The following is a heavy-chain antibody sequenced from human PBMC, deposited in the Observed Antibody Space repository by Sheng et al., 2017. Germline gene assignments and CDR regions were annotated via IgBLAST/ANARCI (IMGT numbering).Heavy chain of an antibody. J-gene: IGHJ3*02. CDR2: IYHSGST. CDR1: GYSISSGYY. V-gene: IGHV4-38-2*02. CDR3: ARDLSIPRDIVVVPAAGAFDI. Sequence: QVQLQESGPGLVKPSETLSLTCAVSGYSISSGYYWGWIRQPPGKGLEWIGSIYHSGSTYYNPSLKSRVTISVDTSKNQFSLKLSSVTAADTAVYYCARDLSIPRDIVVVPAAGAFDIWGQGTMV. D-gene: IGHD2-2*01.